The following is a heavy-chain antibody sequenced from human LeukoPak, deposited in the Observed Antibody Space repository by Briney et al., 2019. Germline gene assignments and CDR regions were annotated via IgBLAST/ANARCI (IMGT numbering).Heavy chain of an antibody. Sequence: ASVKVSCKASGYTFTSYYMHWVRQAPGQGLEWMGIINPSGGSTSYAQKFQGRVTMTRDMSTSTVYMELSSLRSEDTAVYYCARTALRDYYYYYYMDVWGKGTTVTVSS. J-gene: IGHJ6*03. CDR3: ARTALRDYYYYYYMDV. CDR2: INPSGGST. CDR1: GYTFTSYY. V-gene: IGHV1-46*01.